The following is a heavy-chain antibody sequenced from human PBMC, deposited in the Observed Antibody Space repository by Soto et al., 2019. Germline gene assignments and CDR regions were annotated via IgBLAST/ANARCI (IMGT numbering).Heavy chain of an antibody. V-gene: IGHV3-48*03. CDR2: ISTGSSTI. Sequence: PGGSLRLSCRASGFTLSDYEMHWVRQAPGKGLEWVSYISTGSSTIYYADSVEGRFTISRDNAKNSLFLEMNSLRPEDTAVYYCARVRAGAANGYYGMDVWGQGTTVTVSS. CDR1: GFTLSDYE. D-gene: IGHD1-26*01. CDR3: ARVRAGAANGYYGMDV. J-gene: IGHJ6*02.